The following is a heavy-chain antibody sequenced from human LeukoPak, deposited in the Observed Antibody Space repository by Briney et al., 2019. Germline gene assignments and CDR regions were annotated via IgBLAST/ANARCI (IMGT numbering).Heavy chain of an antibody. J-gene: IGHJ4*02. CDR2: IIPICGTA. CDR3: ARDAETGEGYFDY. D-gene: IGHD7-27*01. CDR1: GGTFSSYA. V-gene: IGHV1-69*05. Sequence: SVKVSCKASGGTFSSYAISWVRQAPGQGLEWMGRIIPICGTANYAQKFQGRVTITTDESTSTAYMELSSLRSEDTAVYYCARDAETGEGYFDYWGQGTLVTVSS.